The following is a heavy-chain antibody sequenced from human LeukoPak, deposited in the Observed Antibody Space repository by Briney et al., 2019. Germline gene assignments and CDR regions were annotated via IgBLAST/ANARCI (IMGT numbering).Heavy chain of an antibody. Sequence: ASETLSLTCTVSGGSISSSSYYWGWIRQPPGKGLEWIGSIYYSGSTYYNPSLKSRVTISVDTSKNQFSLKLSSVTAADTAVYYCARDEFVEALDYWGQGTLVTVSS. CDR1: GGSISSSSYY. J-gene: IGHJ4*02. V-gene: IGHV4-39*07. D-gene: IGHD3-3*01. CDR3: ARDEFVEALDY. CDR2: IYYSGST.